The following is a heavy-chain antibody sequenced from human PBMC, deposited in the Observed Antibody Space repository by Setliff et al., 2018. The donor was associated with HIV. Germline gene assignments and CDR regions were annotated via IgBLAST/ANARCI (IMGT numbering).Heavy chain of an antibody. J-gene: IGHJ4*02. D-gene: IGHD2-21*01. Sequence: ASVKVSCKASGYILGSYDISWVRQAPGQGLEWVGWISVGKGNTNFAQSLQGRVTMTTDTSTNTAHLEVRSLRSDDTAVYYCARDRTFRTTRVFDYWGQGTLVTVSS. CDR3: ARDRTFRTTRVFDY. CDR2: ISVGKGNT. CDR1: GYILGSYD. V-gene: IGHV1-18*01.